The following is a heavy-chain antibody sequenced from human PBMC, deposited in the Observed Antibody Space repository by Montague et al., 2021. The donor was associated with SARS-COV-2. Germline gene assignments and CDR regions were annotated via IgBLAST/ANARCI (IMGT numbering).Heavy chain of an antibody. D-gene: IGHD3-10*01. CDR1: GDSVSAYGLS. J-gene: IGHJ4*02. CDR3: ARHSYRTFDF. Sequence: CAISGDSVSAYGLSRDWVRQSPSGGLEWLGMTIYTGSTWYNEYAESVKGRITINPDTPKNQFSLHLTSVTPEDTAVYYCARHSYRTFDFWGQGTLVTVSS. CDR2: TIYTGSTWYN. V-gene: IGHV6-1*01.